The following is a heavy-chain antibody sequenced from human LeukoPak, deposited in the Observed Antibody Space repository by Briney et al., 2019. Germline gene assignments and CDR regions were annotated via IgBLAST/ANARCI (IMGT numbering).Heavy chain of an antibody. CDR3: AREIGSGSFLDN. CDR1: GDSISSTNW. D-gene: IGHD3-10*01. Sequence: SETLSLTCAVSGDSISSTNWWTWVRQPPGMGLEWIGEIFHSGSTNYNPSLKSRVSMSVDKSKNQFSLRLNSVTAADTAVYYCAREIGSGSFLDNWGQGTLVTVSS. J-gene: IGHJ4*02. CDR2: IFHSGST. V-gene: IGHV4-4*02.